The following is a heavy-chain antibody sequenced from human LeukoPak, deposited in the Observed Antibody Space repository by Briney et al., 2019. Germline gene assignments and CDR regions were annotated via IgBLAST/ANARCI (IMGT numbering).Heavy chain of an antibody. D-gene: IGHD6-13*01. Sequence: PSETLSLTCTVPGGSISSYYWSWIRQPPGKGLEWIGYIYYSGSTNYNPSLKSRVTISVDTSKNQFSLKLSSVTAADTAVYYCARCSKAGIAAAGSPYYYYGMDVWGQGTTVTVSS. V-gene: IGHV4-59*01. J-gene: IGHJ6*02. CDR3: ARCSKAGIAAAGSPYYYYGMDV. CDR1: GGSISSYY. CDR2: IYYSGST.